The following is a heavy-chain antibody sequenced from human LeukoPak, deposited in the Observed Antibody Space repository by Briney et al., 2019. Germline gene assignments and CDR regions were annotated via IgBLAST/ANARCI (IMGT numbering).Heavy chain of an antibody. CDR2: IYYSGST. CDR1: GGSISSYY. Sequence: SETLSLTCTVSGGSISSYYWSWIRQPPGKGLEWIGQIYYSGSTSYNPSLKSRVTISVDTSKNQFSLKLSSVTAADTAVYYCARHSTRGLQLKSWGQGTLVTVSS. D-gene: IGHD5-12*01. J-gene: IGHJ5*02. CDR3: ARHSTRGLQLKS. V-gene: IGHV4-59*08.